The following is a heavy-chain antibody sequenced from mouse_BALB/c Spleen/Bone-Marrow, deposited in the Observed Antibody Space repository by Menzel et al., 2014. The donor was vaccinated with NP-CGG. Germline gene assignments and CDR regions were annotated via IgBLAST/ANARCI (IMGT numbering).Heavy chain of an antibody. J-gene: IGHJ2*01. D-gene: IGHD1-1*01. CDR2: INPSTGYT. V-gene: IGHV1-7*01. CDR3: ARIYYYGRDY. Sequence: VKLVESGAELAKPGASVKMSCKASGYTSTNYWMHRVKQRPGQGLEWIGYINPSTGYTEYNQKFKDKATLTADKSSSTAYMQLSSLTSEDSAVYYCARIYYYGRDYWGQGTTLTVSS. CDR1: GYTSTNYW.